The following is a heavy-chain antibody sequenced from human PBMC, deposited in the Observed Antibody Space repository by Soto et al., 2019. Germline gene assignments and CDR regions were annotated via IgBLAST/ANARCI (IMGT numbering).Heavy chain of an antibody. CDR2: IIPILGSA. CDR1: GGTPSRYA. CDR3: ASRERVDAFDI. D-gene: IGHD1-26*01. Sequence: GAPVEVSRQGSGGTPSRYAISWVRQAPGQGLEWMGGIIPILGSANYAQKFQDRVTITADESTTTTYMELSSLRSEDAAVYYCASRERVDAFDIWGQGTMVTVSS. V-gene: IGHV1-69*13. J-gene: IGHJ3*02.